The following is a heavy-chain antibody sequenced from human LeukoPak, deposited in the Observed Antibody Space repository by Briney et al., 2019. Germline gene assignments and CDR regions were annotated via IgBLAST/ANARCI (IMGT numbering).Heavy chain of an antibody. D-gene: IGHD1-26*01. J-gene: IGHJ6*03. V-gene: IGHV3-48*01. CDR3: ARDKLRGSAGNYYYMDV. Sequence: WGSLRLSCAASGFSFSDYEMNWVRQIPGKGLEWVSYVSSSSFRTYYADSVKGRFTIPRDNAKNSLYLQMNSLRAEDTAVYYCARDKLRGSAGNYYYMDVWGKGTTVTVSS. CDR2: VSSSSFRT. CDR1: GFSFSDYE.